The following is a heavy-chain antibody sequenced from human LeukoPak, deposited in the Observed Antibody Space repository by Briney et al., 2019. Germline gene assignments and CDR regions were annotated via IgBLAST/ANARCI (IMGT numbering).Heavy chain of an antibody. D-gene: IGHD5-18*01. Sequence: SGTLSLTCAVSGGSISSSNWWSWVRQPPGKGLEWIGEIYHSGSTNYNPSLKSRVTISVDTSKNQFSLKLSSVTAADTAVYYCARSRGYSYGTTFLDYRGQGTLVTVSS. CDR2: IYHSGST. V-gene: IGHV4-4*02. J-gene: IGHJ4*02. CDR3: ARSRGYSYGTTFLDY. CDR1: GGSISSSNW.